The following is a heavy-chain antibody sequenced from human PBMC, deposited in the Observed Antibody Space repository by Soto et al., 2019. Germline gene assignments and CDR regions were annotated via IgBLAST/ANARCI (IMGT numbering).Heavy chain of an antibody. CDR1: GFTFSTYG. CDR3: ARDFTAGATYSGPSYYAMDV. J-gene: IGHJ6*02. Sequence: GGSLRLSCAASGFTFSTYGMHWVRQAPGKGLEWVAGIRYDGSNQYYADSVKGQFTIPRDNSKNTLYMQMDSLRAHDTAVYYCARDFTAGATYSGPSYYAMDVWGQGTTVTVSS. V-gene: IGHV3-33*01. CDR2: IRYDGSNQ. D-gene: IGHD1-26*01.